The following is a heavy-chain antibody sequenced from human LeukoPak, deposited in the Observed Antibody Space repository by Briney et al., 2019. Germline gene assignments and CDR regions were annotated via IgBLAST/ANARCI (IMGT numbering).Heavy chain of an antibody. D-gene: IGHD3-10*01. V-gene: IGHV1-69*13. CDR2: IIPIFGTA. Sequence: SVKVSCKASGGTSSSYDIRWVRQAPGQGLEWMGGIIPIFGTANYAQKFQGRVTITADESTNTAYMELSSLKFEDTAVYYCASQSHITMIRGVINFDYWGQGTLVTVSS. CDR1: GGTSSSYD. J-gene: IGHJ4*02. CDR3: ASQSHITMIRGVINFDY.